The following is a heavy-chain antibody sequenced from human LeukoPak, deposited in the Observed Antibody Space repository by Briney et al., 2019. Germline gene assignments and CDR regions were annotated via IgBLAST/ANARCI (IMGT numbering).Heavy chain of an antibody. D-gene: IGHD3-16*01. V-gene: IGHV4-30-4*01. Sequence: PSETLSLTCSLSGGSISVGDYYWSWIRHPPGRALEWIGFFRYSGNSYYNPSLKSRVTISVDASKNQFALKLRSVTAADTAVYFCAKAGWRGGGTFNEFDPWGQGILVTVSS. CDR2: FRYSGNS. CDR1: GGSISVGDYY. J-gene: IGHJ5*02. CDR3: AKAGWRGGGTFNEFDP.